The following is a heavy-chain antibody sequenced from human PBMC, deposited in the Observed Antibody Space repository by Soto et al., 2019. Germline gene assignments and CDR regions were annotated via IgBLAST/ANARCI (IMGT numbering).Heavy chain of an antibody. J-gene: IGHJ4*02. V-gene: IGHV3-74*01. D-gene: IGHD3-9*01. CDR2: IDPYDTGI. CDR3: ARDMTGADDY. Sequence: GGSLRLSCAASGFTFSKYWFHWVRQAPGKGLMWVSRIDPYDTGITYADSVKGRFTISRDNARNTLYLQMDSLTAEDTAVYYCARDMTGADDYLGQGTLVTGSS. CDR1: GFTFSKYW.